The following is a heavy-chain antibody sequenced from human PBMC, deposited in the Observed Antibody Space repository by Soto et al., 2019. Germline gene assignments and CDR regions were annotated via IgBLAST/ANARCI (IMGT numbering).Heavy chain of an antibody. CDR2: ISSNSAYI. J-gene: IGHJ5*02. V-gene: IGHV3-21*01. D-gene: IGHD5-18*01. Sequence: GGSLRLSCAASGFTFRSFTMNWVRQAPGKGLEWVSTISSNSAYIYYTDALRGRFTISRDNAKNSLHLQMNSLRAEDTAVYYCTRQAARYSSARDRFDTWGPGTRVTVAS. CDR1: GFTFRSFT. CDR3: TRQAARYSSARDRFDT.